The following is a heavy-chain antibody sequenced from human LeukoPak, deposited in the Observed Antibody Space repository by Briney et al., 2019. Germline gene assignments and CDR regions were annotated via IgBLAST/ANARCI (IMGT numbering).Heavy chain of an antibody. V-gene: IGHV3-53*01. D-gene: IGHD4-17*01. CDR3: ARGPVTKFEI. Sequence: GGSLRLSCAASGFTFSSYAMSWVRQAPGKGLEWISVIYSGGTTYYADSVKGRFTISRDNSNNTLYLQMHSLRAEDTAVYYCARGPVTKFEIWGQGTILTVSS. CDR2: IYSGGTT. CDR1: GFTFSSYA. J-gene: IGHJ3*02.